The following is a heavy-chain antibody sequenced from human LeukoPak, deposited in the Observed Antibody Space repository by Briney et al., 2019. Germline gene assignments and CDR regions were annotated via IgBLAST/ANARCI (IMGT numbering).Heavy chain of an antibody. Sequence: GGSLRLSCAASGFTVSSSYMSWVRQAPGKGLEWVGRIKSKTDGGTTDYAAPVKGRFTISRDDSKNTLYLQMNSLKTEDTAVYYCTTDLVRSPDYWGQGTLVTVSS. CDR1: GFTVSSSY. J-gene: IGHJ4*02. D-gene: IGHD6-6*01. CDR2: IKSKTDGGTT. V-gene: IGHV3-15*01. CDR3: TTDLVRSPDY.